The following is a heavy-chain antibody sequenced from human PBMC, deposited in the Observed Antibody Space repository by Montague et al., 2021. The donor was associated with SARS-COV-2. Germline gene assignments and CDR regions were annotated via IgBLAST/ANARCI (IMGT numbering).Heavy chain of an antibody. J-gene: IGHJ6*02. CDR1: GGSLSTYY. Sequence: SETLSLTCSVSGGSLSTYYWSWIRQPPGKGLEWIGYIDDSGTTRYNPSLMSRATISLDLSKNQSSLDLNSVTAADTAVYYCARNAYNHYGLDVWGQGTTVTVSS. CDR3: ARNAYNHYGLDV. CDR2: IDDSGTT. V-gene: IGHV4-59*08.